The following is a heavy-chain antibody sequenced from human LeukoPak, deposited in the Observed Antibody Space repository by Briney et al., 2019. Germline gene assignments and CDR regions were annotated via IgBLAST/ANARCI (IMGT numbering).Heavy chain of an antibody. Sequence: GGSLRLSCAASGFTFSNYWMNWVRQAPGIGLEWVANIKEDGSEKYYVDSVKGRFTISRDNAKNSLCLQMNSLRAEDTAVYYCARASTVGDYWGQGTLVTVSS. V-gene: IGHV3-7*02. CDR2: IKEDGSEK. CDR3: ARASTVGDY. J-gene: IGHJ4*02. CDR1: GFTFSNYW. D-gene: IGHD3-10*01.